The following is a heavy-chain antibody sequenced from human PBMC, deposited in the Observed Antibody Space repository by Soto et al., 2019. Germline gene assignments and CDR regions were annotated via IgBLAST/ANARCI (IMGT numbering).Heavy chain of an antibody. CDR2: INEDGSEK. CDR3: ARYRSLDS. J-gene: IGHJ5*01. Sequence: XGSLRLACADSGFIFRNYCMSWVRQAPGMGLQWVASINEDGSEKYYVDPVKGRFTISRENAKNSLYLQMNSLRAEDTAVYYCARYRSLDSWGQGILVTVSS. D-gene: IGHD3-16*02. CDR1: GFIFRNYC. V-gene: IGHV3-7*03.